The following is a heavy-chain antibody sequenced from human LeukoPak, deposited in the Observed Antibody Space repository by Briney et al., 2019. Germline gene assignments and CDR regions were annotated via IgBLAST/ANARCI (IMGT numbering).Heavy chain of an antibody. CDR2: IYYSGST. Sequence: PSETPSLTCTVTGGSISSYFWSWIRQPPGKGLERMGYIYYSGSTNYNPSLKSRVTISVDTSKNQFSLKLSSVTAADTAVYYCARGGSGYYPFDYWGQGTLVTVSS. CDR1: GGSISSYF. D-gene: IGHD3-22*01. CDR3: ARGGSGYYPFDY. J-gene: IGHJ4*02. V-gene: IGHV4-59*01.